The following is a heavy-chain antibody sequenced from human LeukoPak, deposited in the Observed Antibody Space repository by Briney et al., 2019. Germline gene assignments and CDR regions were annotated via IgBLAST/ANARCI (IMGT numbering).Heavy chain of an antibody. Sequence: SVTVSCKASGCTFSSYAISWLRQAPGQGLEWMGGIIPFFGKANYAQKLQGRVTITPDESTSTAYMQLSSLRSEDTAVYYCARVGDYGVYCDLWGRGTRV. CDR3: ARVGDYGVYCDL. J-gene: IGHJ4*02. D-gene: IGHD4-17*01. CDR1: GCTFSSYA. CDR2: IIPFFGKA. V-gene: IGHV1-69*01.